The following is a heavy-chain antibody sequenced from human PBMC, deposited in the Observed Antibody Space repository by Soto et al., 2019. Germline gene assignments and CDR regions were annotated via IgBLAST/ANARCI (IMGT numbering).Heavy chain of an antibody. CDR3: TTQKAGYNGMDV. V-gene: IGHV3-15*01. Sequence: GGSLRLSCAASAFTFSNAWMSWVRQAPGKGLEWVGRIKSKTDGGTTDYAAPVKGRFTISRDDSKNTLYLQMNSLKTGDTAVYYCTTQKAGYNGMDVWGQGTTVTVSS. CDR2: IKSKTDGGTT. D-gene: IGHD6-25*01. J-gene: IGHJ6*02. CDR1: AFTFSNAW.